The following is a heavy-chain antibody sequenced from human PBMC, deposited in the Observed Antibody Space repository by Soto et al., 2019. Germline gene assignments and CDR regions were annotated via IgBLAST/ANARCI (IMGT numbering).Heavy chain of an antibody. CDR3: ASLRFGSGWFLIDS. Sequence: PSETLSLTCAVSGDSMSSSYWTWIRQPPGKGLEWIGYLYYTAITNYNPSLKSRVAISVDTSKSQFSLNLASVTAADTAVYYCASLRFGSGWFLIDSWGQGTLVTVSS. CDR1: GDSMSSSY. J-gene: IGHJ4*02. D-gene: IGHD6-19*01. CDR2: LYYTAIT. V-gene: IGHV4-59*01.